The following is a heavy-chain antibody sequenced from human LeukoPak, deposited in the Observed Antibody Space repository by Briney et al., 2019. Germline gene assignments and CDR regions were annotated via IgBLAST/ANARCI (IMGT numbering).Heavy chain of an antibody. CDR1: GFTFSSYA. J-gene: IGHJ4*02. CDR2: IGATGGTT. V-gene: IGHV3-23*01. Sequence: GGSLRLSCAASGFTFSSYAMSWVRQAPGKGLEWVSSIGATGGTTYYADSVKGRFTISRDNSKNTPYLQMNSLRAEDTAVYHCAKGRTYFDYWGQGTLVTVSS. CDR3: AKGRTYFDY.